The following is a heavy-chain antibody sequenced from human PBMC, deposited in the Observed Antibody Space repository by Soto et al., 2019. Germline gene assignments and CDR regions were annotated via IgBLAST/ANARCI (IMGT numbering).Heavy chain of an antibody. CDR2: IKDDGSEK. D-gene: IGHD2-2*01. CDR3: TRDIPHGRSYLDY. V-gene: IGHV3-7*01. CDR1: GFTFNTYW. J-gene: IGHJ4*02. Sequence: GALRLSCVVSGFTFNTYWMTWVRQAPGKGPEWVANIKDDGSEKFYVDSVKGRFTISRDNAKNSLYLQMNDLGAGDTAVYYCTRDIPHGRSYLDYWGQGTLVTVSS.